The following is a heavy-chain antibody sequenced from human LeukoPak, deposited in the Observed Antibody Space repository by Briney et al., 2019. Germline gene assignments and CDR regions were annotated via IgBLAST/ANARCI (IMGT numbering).Heavy chain of an antibody. CDR1: GFTFSHYW. J-gene: IGHJ4*02. V-gene: IGHV3-7*01. D-gene: IGHD3-3*01. CDR2: IKEDGSEK. Sequence: GGSLRLSCAASGFTFSHYWMTWVRQAPGKGLEWVANIKEDGSEKDYVDSVRGRFTISRDNAKNSLYLQMNSLRAEDTAVYYCAREEWSLDYWGQGTLVTVSS. CDR3: AREEWSLDY.